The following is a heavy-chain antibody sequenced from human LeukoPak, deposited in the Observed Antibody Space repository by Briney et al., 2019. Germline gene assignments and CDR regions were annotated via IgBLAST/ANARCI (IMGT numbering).Heavy chain of an antibody. D-gene: IGHD3-10*01. CDR3: WKRAYYYPAFDI. V-gene: IGHV3-30*18. J-gene: IGHJ3*02. Sequence: GGSLRLSCAASGFTFSNYDMHWVRQAPGKGLQWVAVISFDGSNKYYADSVKGRFTISRDNSKNTLYLQMNSLRAEDTAVYYCWKRAYYYPAFDIWGQGTMVTVSS. CDR1: GFTFSNYD. CDR2: ISFDGSNK.